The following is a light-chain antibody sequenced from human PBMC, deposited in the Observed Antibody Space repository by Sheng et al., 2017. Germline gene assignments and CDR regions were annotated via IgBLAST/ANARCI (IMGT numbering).Light chain of an antibody. CDR3: QQYNKWPPLT. Sequence: EIVMTQSPATLSVSPGERATLSCGASQSVGSDLAWYQQKPGQAPRLLIYGTSTRAAGTPVRFSGSGSGTEFTLTISSLQSEDFAIYYCQQYNKWPPLTFGGGTKVEV. CDR1: QSVGSD. CDR2: GTS. J-gene: IGKJ4*01. V-gene: IGKV3-15*01.